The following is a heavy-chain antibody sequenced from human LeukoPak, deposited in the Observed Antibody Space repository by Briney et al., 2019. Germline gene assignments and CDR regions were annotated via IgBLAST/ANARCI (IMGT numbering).Heavy chain of an antibody. D-gene: IGHD3-22*01. J-gene: IGHJ4*02. CDR1: GFTFSSYS. CDR3: AKARYYDSSGYYYDY. Sequence: GGSLRLSCAASGFTFSSYSMNWVRQAPGKGLEWVSSISSSSSYIYYADSVKGRFTISRDNSKNTLYLQMNSLRAEDTAVYYCAKARYYDSSGYYYDYWGQGTLVTVSS. CDR2: ISSSSSYI. V-gene: IGHV3-21*04.